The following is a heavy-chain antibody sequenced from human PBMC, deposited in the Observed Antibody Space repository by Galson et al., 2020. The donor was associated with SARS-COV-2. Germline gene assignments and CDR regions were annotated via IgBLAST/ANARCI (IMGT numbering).Heavy chain of an antibody. V-gene: IGHV3-33*01. Sequence: GGSLRLSCAASGFTFSSYGMHWVRQAPGKGLEWVAVIWYDGSNKYYADSVKGRFTISRDNSKNTLYLQMNSLRAEDTAVYYCARDQKGWWYYFDYWGQGTLVTVSS. D-gene: IGHD2-15*01. CDR3: ARDQKGWWYYFDY. CDR2: IWYDGSNK. J-gene: IGHJ4*02. CDR1: GFTFSSYG.